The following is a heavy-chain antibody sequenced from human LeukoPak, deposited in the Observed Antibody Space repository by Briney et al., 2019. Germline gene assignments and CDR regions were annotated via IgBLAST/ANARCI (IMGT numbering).Heavy chain of an antibody. V-gene: IGHV3-9*01. J-gene: IGHJ3*02. D-gene: IGHD3-22*01. CDR2: ISWNSGSI. CDR3: AKGGGYYDSSGEGIHDAFDI. Sequence: GRSLRLSCAASGFTFDDYAMHWVRQAPGKGLEWVSGISWNSGSIGYADSVKGRFTISRDNAKNSLYLQMNSLRAEDTALYYCAKGGGYYDSSGEGIHDAFDIWGQGTMATVSS. CDR1: GFTFDDYA.